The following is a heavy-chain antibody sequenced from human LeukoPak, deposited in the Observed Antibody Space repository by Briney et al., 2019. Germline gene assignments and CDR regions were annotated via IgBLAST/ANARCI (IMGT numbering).Heavy chain of an antibody. D-gene: IGHD3-10*01. CDR2: MYHSGST. J-gene: IGHJ4*02. CDR1: GGSISSGGYS. CDR3: ARGIRGYYGSGSLDY. Sequence: PSETLSLTCAVSGGSISSGGYSWSWIRQPPGKGLEWIGYMYHSGSTYYNPSLKSRVTISVDRSKNQFSLKLSSVTAADTAVYYCARGIRGYYGSGSLDYWGQGTLVTVSS. V-gene: IGHV4-30-2*01.